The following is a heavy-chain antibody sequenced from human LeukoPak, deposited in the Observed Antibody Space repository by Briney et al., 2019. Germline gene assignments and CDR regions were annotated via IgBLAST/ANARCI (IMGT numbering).Heavy chain of an antibody. V-gene: IGHV1-18*04. CDR3: ARDPSQGSSWYSRYFDL. J-gene: IGHJ2*01. Sequence: VASVKVSCKASGYTFTGYYMHWVRQAPGQGLEWMGWISAYNGNTNYAQKLQGRVTMTTDTSTSTAYMELRSLRSDDTAVYYCARDPSQGSSWYSRYFDLWGRGTLVTVSS. CDR1: GYTFTGYY. CDR2: ISAYNGNT. D-gene: IGHD6-13*01.